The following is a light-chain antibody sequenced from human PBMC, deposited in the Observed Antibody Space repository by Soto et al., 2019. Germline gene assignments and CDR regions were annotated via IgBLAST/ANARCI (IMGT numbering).Light chain of an antibody. V-gene: IGKV1-5*03. CDR1: QSVGSW. J-gene: IGKJ2*02. CDR2: KAS. CDR3: QQYDAYPWT. Sequence: DIQMTQSPSTLFASVGDRVTITCRASQSVGSWLAWYQQKPGKAPKYLIYKASILESGVPSRFSGSGSGTEFTLTISSLQPDDFATYYCQQYDAYPWTFGQGTKLDFK.